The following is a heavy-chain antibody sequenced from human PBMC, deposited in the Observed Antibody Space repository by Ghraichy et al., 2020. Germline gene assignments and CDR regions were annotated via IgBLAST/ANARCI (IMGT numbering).Heavy chain of an antibody. Sequence: GSLRLSCAASGFTFSSYAMSWVRQAPGKGLEWVSAISGSGGSTYYADSVKGRFTISRDNSKNTLYLQMNSLRAEDTAVYYCAKFTNRYCSSTSCYYFDYWGQGTLVTVSS. CDR2: ISGSGGST. J-gene: IGHJ4*02. V-gene: IGHV3-23*01. CDR3: AKFTNRYCSSTSCYYFDY. CDR1: GFTFSSYA. D-gene: IGHD2-2*01.